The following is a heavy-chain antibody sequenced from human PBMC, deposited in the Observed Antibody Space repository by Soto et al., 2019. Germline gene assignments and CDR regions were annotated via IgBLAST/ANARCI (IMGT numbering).Heavy chain of an antibody. CDR2: IYWDDDK. CDR1: GFSLSTSGVG. V-gene: IGHV2-5*02. D-gene: IGHD3-22*01. J-gene: IGHJ4*02. CDR3: AHIYRDDSSVYYSVYFDY. Sequence: QITLKESGPTLVKPTQTLTLTCTFSGFSLSTSGVGVGWIRQPPGKALEWLALIYWDDDKSYSPSLKSRLTITKDTSKNQVVLTMTNMDPVDTATYYCAHIYRDDSSVYYSVYFDYWGQGTLVTVSS.